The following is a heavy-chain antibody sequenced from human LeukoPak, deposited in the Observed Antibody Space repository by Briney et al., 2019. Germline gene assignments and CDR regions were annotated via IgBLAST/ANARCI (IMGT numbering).Heavy chain of an antibody. V-gene: IGHV1-69*04. CDR1: GGTFSNYA. Sequence: GSSVKVSCKASGGTFSNYAFSWVRQAPGQGLEWVGRLIPLFGITNYAQKFEGRVTITADKSTSTAYMELSSLRSGDTAVYFCARASSRGPAHNYWGQGTLVTVSS. CDR2: LIPLFGIT. CDR3: ARASSRGPAHNY. D-gene: IGHD2-2*01. J-gene: IGHJ4*02.